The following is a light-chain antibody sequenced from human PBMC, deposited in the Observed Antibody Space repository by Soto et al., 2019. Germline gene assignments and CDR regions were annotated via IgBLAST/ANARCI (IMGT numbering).Light chain of an antibody. CDR1: QSIGTF. Sequence: IQMTQSPSSLSASVGDRVSITCRASQSIGTFLNWYQQKPGEAPNLLIHTSFTLYRGVPSRFSGSGSGTDFTLTISSLEPEDFAVYYCQQRSNWPLTFGGGTKVDIK. V-gene: IGKV1-39*01. J-gene: IGKJ4*01. CDR3: QQRSNWPLT. CDR2: TSF.